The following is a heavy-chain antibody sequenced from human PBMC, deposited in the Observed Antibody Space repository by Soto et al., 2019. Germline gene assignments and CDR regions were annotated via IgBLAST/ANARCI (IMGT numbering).Heavy chain of an antibody. D-gene: IGHD6-13*01. CDR3: ARGIAAGQLDP. J-gene: IGHJ5*02. V-gene: IGHV1-3*01. Sequence: ASVKVSCKASGYTFTRYTMNWVRQAPGQRLEWMGWINPDNGNTKSSQKFQDRVIITRDTSASTAYMDLSSLRSEDTAVYYRARGIAAGQLDPWGQGTLVTVSS. CDR1: GYTFTRYT. CDR2: INPDNGNT.